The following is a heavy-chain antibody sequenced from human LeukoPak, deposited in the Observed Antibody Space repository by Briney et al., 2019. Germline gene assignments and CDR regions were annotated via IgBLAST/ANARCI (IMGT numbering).Heavy chain of an antibody. Sequence: GGSLRLSCAASGFTFSRFVIHWVRQAPGKGLECVAFIRYDGNNKYYADSVKGRFTISRNNSKNTLFLQMNSLRAEDTAAYYCAKDRDYGDYVFDYWGQGTLVTVSS. CDR3: AKDRDYGDYVFDY. D-gene: IGHD4-17*01. CDR1: GFTFSRFV. V-gene: IGHV3-30*02. CDR2: IRYDGNNK. J-gene: IGHJ4*02.